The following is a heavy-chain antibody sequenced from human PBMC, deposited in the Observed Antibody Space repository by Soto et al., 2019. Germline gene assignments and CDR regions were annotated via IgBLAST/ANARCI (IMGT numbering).Heavy chain of an antibody. CDR2: VTGSTGTT. J-gene: IGHJ4*01. Sequence: EVQLLESGGGLVQPGGSLRLSCAASGFTFSSYGITWVRQAPGKGLEWVSGVTGSTGTTHYADSVKGRFTISRDNSKNTVYLQMNSLRAEDTAVYYCAKWSGFGDLWGHGTLVTGSS. V-gene: IGHV3-23*01. D-gene: IGHD3-10*01. CDR1: GFTFSSYG. CDR3: AKWSGFGDL.